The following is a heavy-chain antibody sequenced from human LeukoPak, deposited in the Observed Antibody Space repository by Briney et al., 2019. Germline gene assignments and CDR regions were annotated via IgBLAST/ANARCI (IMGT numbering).Heavy chain of an antibody. Sequence: PGRSLRLSCAASGFTFNDYAMHWVRQAPGKGLEWVSGISWNSGSIGYADSVKGRFTISRDNAKNSLYLQMNSLRAEDTALYYCAKDIVATVDRPQLDYWGQGTLVTDSS. J-gene: IGHJ4*02. CDR2: ISWNSGSI. CDR1: GFTFNDYA. D-gene: IGHD4-23*01. V-gene: IGHV3-9*01. CDR3: AKDIVATVDRPQLDY.